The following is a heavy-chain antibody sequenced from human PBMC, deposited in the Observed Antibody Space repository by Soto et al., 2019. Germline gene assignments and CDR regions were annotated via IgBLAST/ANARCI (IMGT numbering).Heavy chain of an antibody. J-gene: IGHJ4*02. D-gene: IGHD3-22*01. CDR3: ARARYYYDSSGYCYFDY. Sequence: SETLSLTCTVSGGSISSGGYYWSWIRQHPGKGLEWIGYIYYSGSTYYNPSLKSRVTISVDTSKNQFSLKLSSVTAADTAVYYCARARYYYDSSGYCYFDYWGQGTLVTVSS. CDR1: GGSISSGGYY. V-gene: IGHV4-31*03. CDR2: IYYSGST.